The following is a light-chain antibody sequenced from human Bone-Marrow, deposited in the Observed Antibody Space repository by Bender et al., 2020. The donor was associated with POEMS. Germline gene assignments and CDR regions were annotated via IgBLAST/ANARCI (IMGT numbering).Light chain of an antibody. Sequence: QSALTQPASVSGSPGQSITISCTGTNTDIRSHNLVSWYQQHPGKVPKFMIYEVSKRPSGVSNRFSGSKSGNTASLTISGLQSEDEADYYCAVWDDSLNGWVFGGGTKLTVL. V-gene: IGLV2-23*02. CDR1: NTDIRSHNL. J-gene: IGLJ3*02. CDR2: EVS. CDR3: AVWDDSLNGWV.